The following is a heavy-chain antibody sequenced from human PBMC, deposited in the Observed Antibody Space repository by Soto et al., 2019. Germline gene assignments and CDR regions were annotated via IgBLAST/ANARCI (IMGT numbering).Heavy chain of an antibody. J-gene: IGHJ3*02. D-gene: IGHD5-18*01. Sequence: QVQLQESGPGLVKPSETLSLTCTVSGGSISSYYWSWIRQPPGKGLEWIGYIYYSGSTNYNPSLKSRVTISVDTSKNQFSLKLSSVTAADTAVYYCARVWAMGDAFDIWGQGTMVTVSS. CDR3: ARVWAMGDAFDI. V-gene: IGHV4-59*01. CDR2: IYYSGST. CDR1: GGSISSYY.